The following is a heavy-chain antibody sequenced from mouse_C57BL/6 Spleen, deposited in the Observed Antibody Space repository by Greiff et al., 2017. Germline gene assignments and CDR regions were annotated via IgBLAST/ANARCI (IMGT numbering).Heavy chain of an antibody. D-gene: IGHD2-4*01. CDR2: ISYDGSN. V-gene: IGHV3-6*01. CDR3: ARERAYYDSYLDY. Sequence: EVKLEESGPGLVKPSQSLSLTCSVTGYSITSGYYWNWIRQFPGNKLEWMGYISYDGSNNYNPSLKNRISITRDTSKNQFFLKLNSVTTKDTATYYCARERAYYDSYLDYWGQGTTLTVSS. CDR1: GYSITSGYY. J-gene: IGHJ2*01.